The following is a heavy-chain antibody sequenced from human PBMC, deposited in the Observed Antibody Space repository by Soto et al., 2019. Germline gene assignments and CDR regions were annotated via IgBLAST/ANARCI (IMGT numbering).Heavy chain of an antibody. D-gene: IGHD5-12*01. CDR3: AKGDNLGPKTGYAFDP. J-gene: IGHJ5*02. Sequence: WETLSLTCTVSGGSISSYYWSWIRQPAGKGLEWIGRIYTSGSTNYNPSLKSRVTMSVDTSKNQFSLKLSSVTAEDTAVYFCAKGDNLGPKTGYAFDPWGQGIMVTVSS. CDR1: GGSISSYY. CDR2: IYTSGST. V-gene: IGHV4-4*07.